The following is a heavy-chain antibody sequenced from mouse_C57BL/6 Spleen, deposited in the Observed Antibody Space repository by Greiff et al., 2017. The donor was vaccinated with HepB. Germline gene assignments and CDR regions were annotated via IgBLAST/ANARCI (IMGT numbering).Heavy chain of an antibody. CDR1: GYTFTSYT. CDR2: INPSSGYT. D-gene: IGHD2-5*01. V-gene: IGHV1-4*01. Sequence: VQLQQSGAELARPGASVKMSCKASGYTFTSYTMHWVKQRPGQGLEWIGYINPSSGYTKYNQKFKDQATLTADKSTSTAYMQLSSLTSEDSAVYYCAREEYSIYNYFDYWGQGTTLTVSS. CDR3: AREEYSIYNYFDY. J-gene: IGHJ2*01.